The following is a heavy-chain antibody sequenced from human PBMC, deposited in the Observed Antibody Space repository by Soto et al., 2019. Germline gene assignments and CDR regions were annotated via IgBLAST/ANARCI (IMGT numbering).Heavy chain of an antibody. CDR2: ISYSGNT. Sequence: SETLSLTCTVSGGSIISGYWSWIRQPPGKGLEWIGYISYSGNTNYNPSLKSRVTMSVDTPKNQFSLRLSSVTTADTSVYYCAGLRGYAGSPIDYWGQGTLVTVSS. J-gene: IGHJ4*02. V-gene: IGHV4-59*01. CDR1: GGSIISGY. CDR3: AGLRGYAGSPIDY. D-gene: IGHD2-15*01.